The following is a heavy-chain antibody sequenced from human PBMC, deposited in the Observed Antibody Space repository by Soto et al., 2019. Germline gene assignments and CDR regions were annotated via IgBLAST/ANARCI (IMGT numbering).Heavy chain of an antibody. D-gene: IGHD1-1*01. J-gene: IGHJ5*02. CDR3: AREEGVLNWVDP. CDR2: ISSSSSTI. CDR1: GFTFSSYS. Sequence: EVQLVESGGGLVQPGGSLRLSCAASGFTFSSYSMNWVRQSPGKGLEWVSYISSSSSTIYYADSVKGRFTISRDNAKNSLYMQMNSLRAGDTAVYYCAREEGVLNWVDPWGQGTLVTVSS. V-gene: IGHV3-48*01.